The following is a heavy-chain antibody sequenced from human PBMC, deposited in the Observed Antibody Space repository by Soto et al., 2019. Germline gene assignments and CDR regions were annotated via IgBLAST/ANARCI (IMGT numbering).Heavy chain of an antibody. Sequence: WGSLRLSCVASWCTFGSYSMSWVRQTPGKGLEWVSTINSNGGSTYYADFVKCRCTVSSDNSRNSLHLQMNSQRAEDPAVYYGARVPYLSYGSRTSCLYYCGYWGQAGLVTVSS. J-gene: IGHJ4*02. CDR3: ARVPYLSYGSRTSCLYYCGY. CDR1: WCTFGSYS. CDR2: INSNGGST. D-gene: IGHD2-2*01. V-gene: IGHV3-23*01.